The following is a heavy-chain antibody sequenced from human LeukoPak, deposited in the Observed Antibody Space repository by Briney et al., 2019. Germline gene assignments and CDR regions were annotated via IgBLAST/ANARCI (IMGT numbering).Heavy chain of an antibody. Sequence: GGSLRLSCAASGFTFSSYSVNWVRQAPGKGLEWVSYISSSSNTIYYADSVKGRFTISRDNANNSLYLQMNSLRDDDTAVYYCARDRAYYYDSSGYYYYYYCMDVWGKGTTVTVSS. D-gene: IGHD3-22*01. J-gene: IGHJ6*04. CDR1: GFTFSSYS. CDR2: ISSSSNTI. CDR3: ARDRAYYYDSSGYYYYYYCMDV. V-gene: IGHV3-48*02.